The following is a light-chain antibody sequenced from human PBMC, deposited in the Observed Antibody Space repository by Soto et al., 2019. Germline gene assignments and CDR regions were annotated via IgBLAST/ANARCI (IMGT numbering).Light chain of an antibody. CDR3: SSYTSSSILVV. V-gene: IGLV2-14*01. Sequence: QSALTQPASVSGSPGQSITISCTGTSSDVGGYNYVSWYQQHPGKAPKLMIYDVSNRPSGVSNRFSGSKSGNTASLTISGLQAEDEADDYCSSYTSSSILVVFGGGTQLTVL. J-gene: IGLJ2*01. CDR1: SSDVGGYNY. CDR2: DVS.